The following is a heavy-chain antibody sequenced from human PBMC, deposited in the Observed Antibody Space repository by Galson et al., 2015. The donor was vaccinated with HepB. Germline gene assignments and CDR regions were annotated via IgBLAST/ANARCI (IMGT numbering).Heavy chain of an antibody. V-gene: IGHV3-33*06. CDR1: GFTFSSYG. Sequence: SLRLSCAASGFTFSSYGMHWVRQAPGKGLEWVAVIWYDGSNKYYADSVKGRFTISRDNSKNTLYLQMNSLRAEDTAVYYCAKAHSKLGYGGPRSHAFDIWGQGTMVTVSS. CDR3: AKAHSKLGYGGPRSHAFDI. CDR2: IWYDGSNK. J-gene: IGHJ3*02. D-gene: IGHD5-12*01.